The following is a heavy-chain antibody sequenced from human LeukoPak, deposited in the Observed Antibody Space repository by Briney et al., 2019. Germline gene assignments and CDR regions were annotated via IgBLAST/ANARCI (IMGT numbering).Heavy chain of an antibody. Sequence: PGGSLRLSCAASGFTFSSYGMHWVRQAPGKGLEWVAVIWHDESKKYYADSVEGRFTISRDTSKNTLYLQMNSLRVEDTAVYYCARDGTLGVSGSYYNLPYWGEGALVTVSS. V-gene: IGHV3-33*01. CDR3: ARDGTLGVSGSYYNLPY. CDR2: IWHDESKK. J-gene: IGHJ4*02. D-gene: IGHD3-10*01. CDR1: GFTFSSYG.